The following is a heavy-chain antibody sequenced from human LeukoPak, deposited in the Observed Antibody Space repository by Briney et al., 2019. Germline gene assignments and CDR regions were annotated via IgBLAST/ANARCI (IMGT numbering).Heavy chain of an antibody. V-gene: IGHV3-21*01. CDR2: ISSSSSYI. J-gene: IGHJ4*02. D-gene: IGHD6-19*01. Sequence: PGGSLRLSCAASGFTFSSYSMNWVRQAPGKGLEWVSSISSSSSYIYYADSVKGRFTISRDNAKNSLYLQMDGLSGEDTAVYYCARDKVGGSMAGSNFDYWGQGTLVTVSS. CDR1: GFTFSSYS. CDR3: ARDKVGGSMAGSNFDY.